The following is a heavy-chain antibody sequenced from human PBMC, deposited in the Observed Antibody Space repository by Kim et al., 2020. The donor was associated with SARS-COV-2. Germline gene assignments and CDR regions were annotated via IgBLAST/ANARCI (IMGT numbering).Heavy chain of an antibody. CDR1: GFTFSSYW. CDR2: IKPDGSEK. Sequence: GGSLRLSCAASGFTFSSYWMSWVRQAPGKGLEWMANIKPDGSEKYYVDSVKGRFTISRDNAKNSLSLQLNSLRAEDTAVYYCAIKTYTGSSPDYWGQGTLVTVSS. CDR3: AIKTYTGSSPDY. V-gene: IGHV3-7*01. D-gene: IGHD6-6*01. J-gene: IGHJ4*02.